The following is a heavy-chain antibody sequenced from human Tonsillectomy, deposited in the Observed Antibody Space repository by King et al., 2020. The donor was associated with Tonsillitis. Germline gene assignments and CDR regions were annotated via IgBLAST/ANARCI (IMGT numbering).Heavy chain of an antibody. J-gene: IGHJ1*01. V-gene: IGHV3-11*01. CDR2: ISGSGSTI. CDR3: LGCFQN. Sequence: SWIRQAPGKGLEWVSYISGSGSTIYYADSVKGRFTISRDNAKNSLYLQMNSLRVEYTAVYSCLGCFQNCGQGILVTVSS.